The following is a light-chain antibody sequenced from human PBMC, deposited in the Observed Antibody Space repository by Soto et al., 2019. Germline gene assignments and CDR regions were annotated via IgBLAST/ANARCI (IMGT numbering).Light chain of an antibody. Sequence: QSVLTQPPSASGSPGQSVTISCTGTSSDVGTHGYVSWYQQHAGKAPKLMIYGVTKRPSGVPDRFSGSKSANTASLTVSGLQAEDEADYYCMCYAGGNNWVLGGGTKVTVL. CDR2: GVT. J-gene: IGLJ2*01. CDR1: SSDVGTHGY. V-gene: IGLV2-8*01. CDR3: MCYAGGNNWV.